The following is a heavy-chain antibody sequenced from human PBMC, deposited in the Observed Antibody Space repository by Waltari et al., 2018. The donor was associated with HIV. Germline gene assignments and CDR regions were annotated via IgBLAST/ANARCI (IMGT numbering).Heavy chain of an antibody. V-gene: IGHV4-39*01. J-gene: IGHJ4*02. D-gene: IGHD2-2*01. Sequence: QLHFQESGPGLVKPSGTLALTCTVSGVSITSNDFYCAWIRQPPGKGPEWIGLMYNSGTTDYNPSLKSRVSMSRDTSKNRFSLRLHSVTAADTAIYYCARRGDGFNQHARLDHWDPGTLVTVSS. CDR3: ARRGDGFNQHARLDH. CDR1: GVSITSNDFY. CDR2: MYNSGTT.